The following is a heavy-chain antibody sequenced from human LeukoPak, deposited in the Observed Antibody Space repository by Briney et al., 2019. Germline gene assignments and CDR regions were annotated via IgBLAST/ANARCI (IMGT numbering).Heavy chain of an antibody. Sequence: PSETLSLTCAVYGGSFSGYYWSWIRQPPGKGLEWIGEINHSGSTNYNPSLKSRVTISVDTSKNQFSLKLSSVTAADTAVYYCARTPTTVPNLDAFDIWGQGTMVTVSS. CDR3: ARTPTTVPNLDAFDI. CDR1: GGSFSGYY. V-gene: IGHV4-34*01. D-gene: IGHD4-11*01. CDR2: INHSGST. J-gene: IGHJ3*02.